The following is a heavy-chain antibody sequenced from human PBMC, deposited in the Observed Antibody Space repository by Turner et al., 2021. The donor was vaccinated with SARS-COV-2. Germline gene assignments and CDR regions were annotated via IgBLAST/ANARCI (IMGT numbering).Heavy chain of an antibody. D-gene: IGHD3-22*01. CDR3: ARLYHHDTSGVDF. V-gene: IGHV4-39*01. CDR2: FSYSGSN. J-gene: IGHJ4*02. CDR1: GVSLTSTNFF. Sequence: QVPLQESGPGLVKPSETLSLICTVSGVSLTSTNFFWGWIRQSPGKGLEWMGTFSYSGSNVYNPSFKGRVTMSADPSKRQFFLRLTSVTAADTAVYYCARLYHHDTSGVDFWGQGTQVTVSS.